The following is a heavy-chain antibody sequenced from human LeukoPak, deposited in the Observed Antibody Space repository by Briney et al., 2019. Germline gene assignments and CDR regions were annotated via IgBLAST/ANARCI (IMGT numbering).Heavy chain of an antibody. CDR2: IYYSGST. Sequence: SETLSLTCTVSGGSISRYYWSWIRQPPGKGLEWIGYIYYSGSTNYNPSLKSRVTISVDTSKNQFSLKLSSVTAADTAVYYCARAVDTAMAFFDYWGQGTLVTVSS. CDR1: GGSISRYY. D-gene: IGHD5-18*01. CDR3: ARAVDTAMAFFDY. J-gene: IGHJ4*02. V-gene: IGHV4-59*01.